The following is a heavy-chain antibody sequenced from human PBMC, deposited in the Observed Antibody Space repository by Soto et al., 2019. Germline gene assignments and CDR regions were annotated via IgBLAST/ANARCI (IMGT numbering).Heavy chain of an antibody. D-gene: IGHD3-22*01. CDR1: GFTFSSNA. J-gene: IGHJ4*02. V-gene: IGHV3-30-3*01. CDR3: ATDRYYYDSSGRFDY. CDR2: ISYDGTNK. Sequence: ESGGGVVQPGRSLRLSCAASGFTFSSNAIHWVRQAPGKGLEWVALISYDGTNKYYADSVKGRFTISRDNSKNTLYLQMNSLRAEDTAVYYCATDRYYYDSSGRFDYWGQGTLVTVSS.